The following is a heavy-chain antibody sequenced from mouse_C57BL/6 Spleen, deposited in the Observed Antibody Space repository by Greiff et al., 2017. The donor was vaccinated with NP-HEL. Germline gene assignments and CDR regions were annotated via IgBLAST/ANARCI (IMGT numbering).Heavy chain of an antibody. CDR3: ANWDEGYYAMDY. Sequence: VMLVESGAELVKPGASVKISCKASGYAFSSYWMNWVKQRPGKGLEWIGQIYPGDGDTNYNGKFKGKATLTADKSSSTAYMQLSSLTSEDSAVYFCANWDEGYYAMDYWGQGTSVTVSS. V-gene: IGHV1-80*01. CDR1: GYAFSSYW. J-gene: IGHJ4*01. CDR2: IYPGDGDT. D-gene: IGHD4-1*01.